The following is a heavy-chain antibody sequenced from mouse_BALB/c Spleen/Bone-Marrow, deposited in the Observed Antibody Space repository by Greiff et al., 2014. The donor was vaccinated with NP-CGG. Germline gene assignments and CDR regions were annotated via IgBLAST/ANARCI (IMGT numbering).Heavy chain of an antibody. CDR1: GFTFSSYG. J-gene: IGHJ4*01. V-gene: IGHV5-6*01. D-gene: IGHD2-12*01. CDR3: TRRGIYDERTAMDY. CDR2: INSGGTNT. Sequence: VQLQQSGGDLVYPGGSLKLSCAASGFTFSSYGMSWVRQTPDTRLEWVATINSGGTNTYYPDSMKGRFTISRDNAKNTLYLQMSSLRSEDTAMYYCTRRGIYDERTAMDYWGRGTPVTVSS.